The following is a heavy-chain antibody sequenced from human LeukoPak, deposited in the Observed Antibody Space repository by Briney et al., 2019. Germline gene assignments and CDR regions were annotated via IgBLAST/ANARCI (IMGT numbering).Heavy chain of an antibody. J-gene: IGHJ3*02. CDR3: ARASYYDFNRMTFDI. CDR1: GYTFTGYY. V-gene: IGHV1-2*02. Sequence: ASVKVSCKASGYTFTGYYMHWVRQAPGQGLEWMGWINPNSGGTNYAQKFQGRVTMTRDTSISTAYVELSRLRSDDTAVYYCARASYYDFNRMTFDIWGQGTMVTVSS. D-gene: IGHD3-3*01. CDR2: INPNSGGT.